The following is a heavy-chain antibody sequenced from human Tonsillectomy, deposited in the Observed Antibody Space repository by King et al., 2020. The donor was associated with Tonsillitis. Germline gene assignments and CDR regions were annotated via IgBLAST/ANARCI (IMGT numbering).Heavy chain of an antibody. CDR1: GFTFSSYA. J-gene: IGHJ4*02. Sequence: VQLVESGGGLVQPGGSLRLSCAASGFTFSSYAMSWVRQAPGKGLEWVSAISGSGGSTYYADSVKGRFTISRDNSKNTLYLQMNSLRAEDTAVYYCAKEPGVLRYVDWPPYYFDYWGQGTLVTVSS. CDR3: AKEPGVLRYVDWPPYYFDY. CDR2: ISGSGGST. V-gene: IGHV3-23*04. D-gene: IGHD3-9*01.